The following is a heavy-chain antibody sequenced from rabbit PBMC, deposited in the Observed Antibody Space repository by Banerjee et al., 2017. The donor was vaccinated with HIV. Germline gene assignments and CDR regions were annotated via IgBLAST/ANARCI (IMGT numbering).Heavy chain of an antibody. CDR3: ARDTYGYAGYAYATWRTRLDL. Sequence: QEQLEESGGDLVKPEGSLTLTCTASGFSFSSYYYMCWVRQAPGKGLELIACIYTSSGSTWYASWVNGRFTISRSTSLNTVDLKMTSLTAADTATYFCARDTYGYAGYAYATWRTRLDLWGPGTLVTVS. CDR2: IYTSSGST. J-gene: IGHJ3*01. D-gene: IGHD6-1*01. CDR1: GFSFSSYYY. V-gene: IGHV1S43*01.